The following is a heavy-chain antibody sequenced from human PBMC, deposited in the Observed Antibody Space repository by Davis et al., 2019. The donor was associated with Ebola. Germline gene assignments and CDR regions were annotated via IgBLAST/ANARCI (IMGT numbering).Heavy chain of an antibody. CDR3: ARGWVGNKLELHYYYYGMDV. D-gene: IGHD1-7*01. CDR2: IKQDGSEK. Sequence: GESLKISCAASGFTFSSYWMSWVRQAPGKGLEWVANIKQDGSEKYYVDSVKGRFTISRDNAKNSLYLQMNSLRDEDTAVYYCARGWVGNKLELHYYYYGMDVWGQGTTVTVSS. J-gene: IGHJ6*02. CDR1: GFTFSSYW. V-gene: IGHV3-7*01.